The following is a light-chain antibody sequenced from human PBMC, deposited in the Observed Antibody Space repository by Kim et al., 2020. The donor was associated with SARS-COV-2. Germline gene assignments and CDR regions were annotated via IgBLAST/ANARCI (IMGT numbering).Light chain of an antibody. V-gene: IGLV1-40*01. CDR1: SSNIGAGYD. Sequence: APGRRVTISCTGSSSNIGAGYDVHWYQQLPGTAPKLLIYGNSNRPSGVPDRFSGSKSGTSASLAITGLQAEDEADYYCQSYDSSLVFGGGTQLTVL. CDR2: GNS. CDR3: QSYDSSLV. J-gene: IGLJ3*02.